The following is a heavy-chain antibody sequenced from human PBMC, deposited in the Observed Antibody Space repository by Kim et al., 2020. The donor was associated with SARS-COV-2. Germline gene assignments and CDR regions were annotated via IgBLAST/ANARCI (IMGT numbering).Heavy chain of an antibody. Sequence: GGSLRLSCAASGFTFSDHFVDWVRQAPGKGLEWVGRSRNKVNRYTTEYAASVKGRFTISRDESKNALYLQMNSLKTEDTAVYYCAVAGISRNPTYYYFGMGVWGQGTTVTVSS. V-gene: IGHV3-72*01. CDR3: AVAGISRNPTYYYFGMGV. CDR1: GFTFSDHF. CDR2: SRNKVNRYTT. J-gene: IGHJ6*02.